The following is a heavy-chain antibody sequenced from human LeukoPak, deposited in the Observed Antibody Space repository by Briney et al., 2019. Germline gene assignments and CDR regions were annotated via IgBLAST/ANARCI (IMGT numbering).Heavy chain of an antibody. CDR1: GYSFTSYW. V-gene: IGHV5-10-1*01. CDR3: ARGGMVRGPLDY. Sequence: NPGESLKISCKGSGYSFTSYWISWVRQMPGKGLEWMGRIDPSDSYTNYSPSFQGHVTISADKSISTAYLQWSSLKASDTAMYYCARGGMVRGPLDYWGQGTLVTVST. D-gene: IGHD3-10*01. CDR2: IDPSDSYT. J-gene: IGHJ4*02.